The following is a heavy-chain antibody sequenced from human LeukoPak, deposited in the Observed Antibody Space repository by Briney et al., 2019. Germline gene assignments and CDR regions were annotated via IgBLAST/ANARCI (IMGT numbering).Heavy chain of an antibody. D-gene: IGHD3-16*01. V-gene: IGHV2-5*02. CDR3: AHRLSGLLVWGVTDAFDF. Sequence: SGPTLVKPTQTLTLTCTFSGFSLTTSGVGVGWIRQPPGKALEWLGTVYWVDDKYYSPSLKNRLTITKDTSKHQVVLTMTNMDPVDTATYFCAHRLSGLLVWGVTDAFDFWGPGTSVSVSS. CDR1: GFSLTTSGVG. CDR2: VYWVDDK. J-gene: IGHJ3*01.